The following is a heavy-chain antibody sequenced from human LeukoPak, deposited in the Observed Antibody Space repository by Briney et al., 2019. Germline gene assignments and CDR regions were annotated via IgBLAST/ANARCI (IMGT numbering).Heavy chain of an antibody. CDR3: ATLPAPTVAGRRDYFDY. D-gene: IGHD6-19*01. Sequence: SETLSLTCAVYGGSFSGYYWSWIRQPPGKGLEWIGEINHSGSTNYNPSLKSRVTISVDTSKNQFSLKLSSVTAADTAVYYCATLPAPTVAGRRDYFDYWGQGILVTVSS. CDR2: INHSGST. J-gene: IGHJ4*02. V-gene: IGHV4-34*01. CDR1: GGSFSGYY.